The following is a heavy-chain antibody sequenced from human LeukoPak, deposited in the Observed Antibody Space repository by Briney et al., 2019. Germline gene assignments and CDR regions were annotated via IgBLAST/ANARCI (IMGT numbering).Heavy chain of an antibody. CDR3: AKNRDSSDYPRDFDF. CDR1: GFTFSSYG. D-gene: IGHD3-22*01. J-gene: IGHJ4*02. Sequence: GGSLRLSCAAFGFTFSSYGVHWVRQTPGKGLEWVAFIRHDGSYQQYADSVKGRFTVSRDNSKDMVYLQMNSLRTEDTAVYYCAKNRDSSDYPRDFDFWGQGALVTVSS. V-gene: IGHV3-30*02. CDR2: IRHDGSYQ.